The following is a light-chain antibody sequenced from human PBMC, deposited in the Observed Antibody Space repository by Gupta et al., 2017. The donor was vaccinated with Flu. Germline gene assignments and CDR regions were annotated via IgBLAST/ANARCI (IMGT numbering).Light chain of an antibody. V-gene: IGKV3-15*01. CDR1: QSVSSN. CDR2: GAS. Sequence: GERATRSCRASQSVSSNLAWYQQKPGQAPRLLIYGASTRATGIPARFSGSGSGTEFTLTISSLQSEDFAVYYCQQYNNWPLTFGGGTKVEIK. J-gene: IGKJ4*01. CDR3: QQYNNWPLT.